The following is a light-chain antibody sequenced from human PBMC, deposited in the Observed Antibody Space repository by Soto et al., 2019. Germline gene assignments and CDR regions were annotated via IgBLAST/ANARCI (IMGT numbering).Light chain of an antibody. CDR3: MQVLQIPVT. V-gene: IGKV2-28*01. Sequence: DIVVTQSPLSLPDTPGEPASISCRSGQSLLHSDGYNYLDWYLQKPGQSPQLLIQLGSMRASGVPDRFSGSVSGTDFTLKISRVEAEDVGVYYCMQVLQIPVTFGPGTKVDI. J-gene: IGKJ3*01. CDR1: QSLLHSDGYNY. CDR2: LGS.